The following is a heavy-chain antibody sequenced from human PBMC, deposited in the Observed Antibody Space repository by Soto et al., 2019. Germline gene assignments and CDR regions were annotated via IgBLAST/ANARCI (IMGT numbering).Heavy chain of an antibody. D-gene: IGHD5-18*01. CDR3: ARGYSYGYSRGYFDY. V-gene: IGHV1-18*01. Sequence: ASVKVSCKASGYTFTSYGISWVRQAPGQGLEWMGWISAYNGNTNYAQKLQGRVTMTTDTSTSTAYMELRSLRSDDTAMYYCARGYSYGYSRGYFDYWGQGTLVTVSS. CDR2: ISAYNGNT. CDR1: GYTFTSYG. J-gene: IGHJ4*02.